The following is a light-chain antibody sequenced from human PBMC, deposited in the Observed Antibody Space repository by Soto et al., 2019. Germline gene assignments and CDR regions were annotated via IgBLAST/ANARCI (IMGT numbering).Light chain of an antibody. CDR3: QQYINVPPT. J-gene: IGKJ4*01. CDR2: DAS. V-gene: IGKV1-33*01. Sequence: DIQMTQSPSSLSASVGDRVTITCQASQEISNFLNWYQQKPGKAPKLLIYDASNLETGVPSRFSRSGSGTDFTFTISSLQHEDIATYYCQQYINVPPTFGGGTKVEIK. CDR1: QEISNF.